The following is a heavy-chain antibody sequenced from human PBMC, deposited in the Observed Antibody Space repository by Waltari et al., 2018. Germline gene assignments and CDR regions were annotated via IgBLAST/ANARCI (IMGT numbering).Heavy chain of an antibody. J-gene: IGHJ5*02. D-gene: IGHD3-3*01. CDR1: GYVFSNYE. V-gene: IGHV1-8*02. Sequence: QVQLVQSGAEVLKPGASVRVSCQASGYVFSNYEINWVRQAAGQGPEWVGWGNPNSGAAAYAQKFQGRITMTWDTSTSTAYMELNNLRSDDTAVLYCARGRDVFANFDYNWFDPWGQGTLVTVSS. CDR3: ARGRDVFANFDYNWFDP. CDR2: GNPNSGAA.